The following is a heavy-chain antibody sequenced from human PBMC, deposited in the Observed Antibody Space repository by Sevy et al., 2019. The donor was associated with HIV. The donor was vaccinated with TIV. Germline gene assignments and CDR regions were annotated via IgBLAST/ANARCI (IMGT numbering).Heavy chain of an antibody. CDR3: AKDGAVVPAALTDY. D-gene: IGHD2-2*01. CDR2: ISGSGGST. J-gene: IGHJ4*02. V-gene: IGHV3-23*01. CDR1: GFTFSSYA. Sequence: GGSLRLSCAASGFTFSSYAMSWVRQAPGKGLEWVSAISGSGGSTYYAYSVKGRFTISRDNSKNTLYLQMNSLRAEDTAVYYCAKDGAVVPAALTDYWGQGTLVTVSS.